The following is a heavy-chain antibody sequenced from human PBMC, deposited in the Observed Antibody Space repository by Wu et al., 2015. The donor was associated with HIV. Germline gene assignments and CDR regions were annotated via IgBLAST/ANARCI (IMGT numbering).Heavy chain of an antibody. CDR1: GGTFRSYA. CDR3: ARAGVEYYGSGSYSDWFDP. D-gene: IGHD3-10*01. V-gene: IGHV1-69*05. Sequence: QVQLVQSGAEVKKPGSSVKVSCKASGGTFRSYAISWVRQAPGQGLEWMGGIIPIFGTANYAQKFQGRVTITTDESTRTAYMELSSLRSEDTAVYYCARAGVEYYGSGSYSDWFDPWGQGTLVTVSS. CDR2: IIPIFGTA. J-gene: IGHJ5*02.